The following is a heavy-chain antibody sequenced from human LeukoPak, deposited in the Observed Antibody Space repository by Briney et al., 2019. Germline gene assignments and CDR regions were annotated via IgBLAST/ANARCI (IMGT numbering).Heavy chain of an antibody. V-gene: IGHV4-61*02. Sequence: PSETLSLTCTVSGGSISSGSYYWSWIRQPAGKGLEWIGRIYTSGGTNYNPSLKSRVTISVDTSKNQFSLKLSSVTAADTAVYYCARAGDSSGYPSDYWGQGTLVTVSS. CDR1: GGSISSGSYY. CDR2: IYTSGGT. J-gene: IGHJ4*02. D-gene: IGHD3-22*01. CDR3: ARAGDSSGYPSDY.